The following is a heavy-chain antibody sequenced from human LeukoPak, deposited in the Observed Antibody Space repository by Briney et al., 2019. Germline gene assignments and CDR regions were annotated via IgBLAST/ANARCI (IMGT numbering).Heavy chain of an antibody. CDR2: IIPILGIA. CDR1: GGIFSSYA. J-gene: IGHJ4*02. D-gene: IGHD2-21*02. CDR3: AREGGVCGGDCYPLLETPYYFDY. Sequence: SVKVSCKASGGIFSSYAISWVRQAPGQGLEWMGRIIPILGIANYAQKFQGRVTITADKSTSTAYMELSSPRSEDTAVYYCAREGGVCGGDCYPLLETPYYFDYWGQGTLVTVSS. V-gene: IGHV1-69*04.